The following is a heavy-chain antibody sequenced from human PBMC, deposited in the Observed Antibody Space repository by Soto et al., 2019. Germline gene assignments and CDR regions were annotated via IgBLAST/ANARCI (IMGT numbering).Heavy chain of an antibody. V-gene: IGHV1-18*01. CDR1: GYTFTNFG. CDR2: ISAYNGNT. CDR3: ASGGTQIDY. D-gene: IGHD3-16*01. Sequence: QVQLVQSGAEVKKPGASVKVSCKASGYTFTNFGISWVRQAPGQGLEWMVGISAYNGNTNYAQKFQGRVTMTTDTSTITAYMEVRSLRFDDTVVYYSASGGTQIDYWGQGTLVTVSS. J-gene: IGHJ4*02.